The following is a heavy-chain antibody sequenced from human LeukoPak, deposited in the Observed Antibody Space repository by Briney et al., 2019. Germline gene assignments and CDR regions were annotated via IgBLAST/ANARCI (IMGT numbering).Heavy chain of an antibody. V-gene: IGHV3-30*04. CDR3: ASEGSSWPFDY. D-gene: IGHD6-13*01. J-gene: IGHJ4*02. Sequence: PGGSLRLSCAASGFTFSSYVMHWVRQAPGKGLEGVAIISYDGSNKYYADSVKGRFTISRDNSKNTLYLQMNSLRAEDTAVYYCASEGSSWPFDYWGQGTLVTVSS. CDR1: GFTFSSYV. CDR2: ISYDGSNK.